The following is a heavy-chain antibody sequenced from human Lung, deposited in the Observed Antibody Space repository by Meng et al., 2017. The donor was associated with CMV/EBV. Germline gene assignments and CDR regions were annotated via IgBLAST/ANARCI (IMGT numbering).Heavy chain of an antibody. D-gene: IGHD3-3*01. CDR2: ISWNSDNI. V-gene: IGHV3-9*01. CDR1: GFSIDDYA. Sequence: GGSXRLSCAASGFSIDDYAMHWVRQAPGNGLEWVSGISWNSDNIAYADSVKGRFTISRDNARNSLYLQMNTLKIEDTAFYYCGRMGVAPFDISGQGALVTVSS. J-gene: IGHJ3*02. CDR3: GRMGVAPFDI.